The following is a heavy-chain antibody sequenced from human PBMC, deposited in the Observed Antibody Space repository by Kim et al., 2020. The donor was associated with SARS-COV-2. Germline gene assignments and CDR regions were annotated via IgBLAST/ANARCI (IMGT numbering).Heavy chain of an antibody. CDR2: IIPIFGTA. CDR1: GGTFSSYA. J-gene: IGHJ4*02. D-gene: IGHD2-15*01. Sequence: SVKVSCKASGGTFSSYAISWVRQAPGQGLEWMGGIIPIFGTANYAQKFQGRVTITADESTSTAYMELSSLRSEDTAVYYCARGPYCSGGSCYGRDWGQGTLVTVSS. V-gene: IGHV1-69*13. CDR3: ARGPYCSGGSCYGRD.